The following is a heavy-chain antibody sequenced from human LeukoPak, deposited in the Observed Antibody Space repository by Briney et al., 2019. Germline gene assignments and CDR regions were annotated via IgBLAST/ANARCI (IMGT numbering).Heavy chain of an antibody. J-gene: IGHJ6*02. V-gene: IGHV4-59*08. Sequence: PSETLSLTCTVSGGSISSYYWSWIRQPPGKGLEWIGYIYYSGSTNCNPSLKSRVTISVDTSKNQFSLKLSSVTAADTAVYYCARHLRDYYYYGMDVWGQGTTVTVSS. CDR2: IYYSGST. CDR1: GGSISSYY. CDR3: ARHLRDYYYYGMDV.